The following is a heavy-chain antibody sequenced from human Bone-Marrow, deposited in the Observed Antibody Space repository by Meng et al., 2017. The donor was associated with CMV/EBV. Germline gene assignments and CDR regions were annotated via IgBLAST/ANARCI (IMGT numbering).Heavy chain of an antibody. CDR2: IYYSGST. J-gene: IGHJ2*01. D-gene: IGHD5-24*01. V-gene: IGHV4-39*07. CDR1: GGSISSSSYY. Sequence: SETLSLTCTVSGGSISSSSYYWGWIRQPPGKGLEWIGSIYYSGSTYYNPSLKSRVTISVDTSKNQFSLKLSSVTAADTAVYYCAGKWGMATMGDWYFDLWGRGTLVTVSS. CDR3: AGKWGMATMGDWYFDL.